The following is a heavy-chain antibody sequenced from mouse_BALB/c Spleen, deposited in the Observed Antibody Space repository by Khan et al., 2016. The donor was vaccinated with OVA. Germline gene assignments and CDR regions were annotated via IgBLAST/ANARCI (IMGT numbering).Heavy chain of an antibody. J-gene: IGHJ4*01. D-gene: IGHD1-1*02. Sequence: QVQLKESGPGLVAPSQSLSITCTVSGFSLTDYGVGWIRQPPGKGLEWLGVIWGGGTTYYNSVLKSRLSISKDNSKSQVFLKMNSLQTDDTAMYYCAKLLWSHYYAMDYWGQGTSGTVSS. CDR3: AKLLWSHYYAMDY. CDR1: GFSLTDYG. CDR2: IWGGGTT. V-gene: IGHV2-6-5*01.